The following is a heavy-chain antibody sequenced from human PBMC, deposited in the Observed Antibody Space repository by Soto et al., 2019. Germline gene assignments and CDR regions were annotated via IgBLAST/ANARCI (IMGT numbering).Heavy chain of an antibody. CDR1: GGSISSGGYS. Sequence: SETLSLTCTVSGGSISSGGYSWSWIRQHPGKGLEWIGYIYYSGSTYCNPSLKSRVTISVDTSKNQFSLKLSSVTAADTAVYYCARDPVVLTAARLGYYYYYGMDVWGQGTTVTVSS. D-gene: IGHD6-6*01. V-gene: IGHV4-31*03. CDR2: IYYSGST. J-gene: IGHJ6*02. CDR3: ARDPVVLTAARLGYYYYYGMDV.